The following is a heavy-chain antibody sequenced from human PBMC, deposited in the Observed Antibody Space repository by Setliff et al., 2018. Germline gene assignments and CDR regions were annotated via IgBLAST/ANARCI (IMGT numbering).Heavy chain of an antibody. CDR3: ARDYYDSSGPPAVGMDV. CDR1: GGTFSSYA. Sequence: SVKVSCKASGGTFSSYAISWVRQAPGQGLEWMGGIIPILGIANYAQKFQGRVTITADKSTSTAYMELRSLRSDDTAVYYCARDYYDSSGPPAVGMDVWGQGTTVTVSS. CDR2: IIPILGIA. D-gene: IGHD3-22*01. V-gene: IGHV1-69*10. J-gene: IGHJ6*02.